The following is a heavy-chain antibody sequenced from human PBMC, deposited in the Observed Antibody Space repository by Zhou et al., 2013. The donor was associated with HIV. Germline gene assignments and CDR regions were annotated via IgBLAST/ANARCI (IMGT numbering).Heavy chain of an antibody. V-gene: IGHV1-2*02. Sequence: QVQLVQSGAEMKKPGASLNVSCKASGYTFTDYFMHWVRQVPGRGLEWMGWINPKSGDTNYSQRFEGRVTMTRDTSTSTVYMELSGLRSDDTATYFCARISAVAIRPPPWGQGTPVTVSS. CDR1: GYTFTDYF. CDR3: ARISAVAIRPPP. D-gene: IGHD2-21*01. J-gene: IGHJ5*02. CDR2: INPKSGDT.